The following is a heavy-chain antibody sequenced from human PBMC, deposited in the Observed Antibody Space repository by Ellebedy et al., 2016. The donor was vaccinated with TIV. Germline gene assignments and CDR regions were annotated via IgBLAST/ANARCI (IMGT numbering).Heavy chain of an antibody. CDR1: GYTFTSYG. CDR3: ARSSGVLWFGGGYYNDY. CDR2: NSAYNGNT. V-gene: IGHV1-18*01. J-gene: IGHJ4*02. D-gene: IGHD3-10*01. Sequence: ASVKVSXXASGYTFTSYGISWVRQAPGHGLEWMGWNSAYNGNTNYAQKLQGRVTMTTDTSTSKAYMELRSLRSDDTAVYYCARSSGVLWFGGGYYNDYWGQGTLVTVSS.